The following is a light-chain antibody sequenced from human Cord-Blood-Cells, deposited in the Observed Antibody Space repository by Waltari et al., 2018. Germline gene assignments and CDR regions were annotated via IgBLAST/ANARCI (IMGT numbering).Light chain of an antibody. CDR3: SSYTSSSTWV. CDR1: SSDVGGYTY. J-gene: IGLJ3*02. CDR2: DVS. Sequence: QSALTQPAPVSGSPGQSITISCTGTSSDVGGYTYVSWYQQHPGKAPKLKIYDVSNRPSGVSNRFSGSKSGNTASLTISGLQAEDEADYYCSSYTSSSTWVFGGGTKLTVL. V-gene: IGLV2-14*01.